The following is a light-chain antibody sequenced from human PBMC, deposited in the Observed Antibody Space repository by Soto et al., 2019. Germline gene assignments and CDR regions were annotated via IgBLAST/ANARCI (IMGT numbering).Light chain of an antibody. V-gene: IGLV1-40*01. J-gene: IGLJ1*01. CDR3: QSYDSSLSEV. CDR2: GNS. CDR1: SSNIGAGYD. Sequence: QSVLTQPPSVSGAPGQRVTISCTGSSSNIGAGYDVHWYHQLPGTAPKLLIYGNSNRPSGVPDRFSGSKSGTSASLAITGLQAEDEADYYCQSYDSSLSEVFGTGTKLTVL.